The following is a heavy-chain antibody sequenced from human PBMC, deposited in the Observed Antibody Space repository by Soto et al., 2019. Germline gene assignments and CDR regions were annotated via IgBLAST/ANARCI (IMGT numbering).Heavy chain of an antibody. CDR1: GFTFSSYS. V-gene: IGHV3-21*01. D-gene: IGHD3-10*01. CDR2: ISSSSSYI. Sequence: AGGSLRLSCAASGFTFSSYSMNWVRQAPGKGLEWVSSISSSSSYIYYADSVKGRFTISRDNAKNSLYLQMNSLRAEDTAVYYCARSSTSPLGMGLMVRGFGGAFDIWGQGTMVTVSS. J-gene: IGHJ3*02. CDR3: ARSSTSPLGMGLMVRGFGGAFDI.